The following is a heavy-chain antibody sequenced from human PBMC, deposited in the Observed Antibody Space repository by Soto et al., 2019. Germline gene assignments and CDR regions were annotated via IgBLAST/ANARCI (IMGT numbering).Heavy chain of an antibody. Sequence: ASVKVSCKVSGYTLTELSMHWVRQAPGKGLEWMGGFDPEDGETIYGQKFQGRVTMTEDTSTDTAYMELSSLRSEDTAGYYCATLFSPSDYYDSTGLRGQGTMATVSS. CDR1: GYTLTELS. D-gene: IGHD3-22*01. J-gene: IGHJ3*01. CDR2: FDPEDGET. CDR3: ATLFSPSDYYDSTGL. V-gene: IGHV1-24*01.